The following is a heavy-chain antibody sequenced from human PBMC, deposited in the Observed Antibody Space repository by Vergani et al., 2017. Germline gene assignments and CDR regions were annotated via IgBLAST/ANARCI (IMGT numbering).Heavy chain of an antibody. CDR3: ARDRGEGENPMDV. Sequence: EVQLVESGGGLVQPGGSLRLSCAASGFIFSSYWMHWVRQAPGKGLEWVAAIKEDGSEKQYVDSVKGRFTISRDNAKKSLYLQMNSLRGEDTAVYYCARDRGEGENPMDVWGQGTTVTVSS. CDR1: GFIFSSYW. D-gene: IGHD3-10*01. CDR2: IKEDGSEK. J-gene: IGHJ6*02. V-gene: IGHV3-7*01.